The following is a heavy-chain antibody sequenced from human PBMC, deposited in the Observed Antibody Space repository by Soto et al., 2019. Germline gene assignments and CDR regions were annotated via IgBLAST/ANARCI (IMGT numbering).Heavy chain of an antibody. V-gene: IGHV4-31*03. CDR3: ARDPRISSSERGYYYYGMDV. D-gene: IGHD3-10*01. J-gene: IGHJ6*02. CDR1: GGSISSGGYY. Sequence: QVQLQESGPGQVKPSQTLSLTCTVSGGSISSGGYYWSWIRQHPGKGLEWIGSIYYTGSTDYNPSLKCRVTISAGTATSHFSLKLGCGTAADTAVYYCARDPRISSSERGYYYYGMDVWGQGTTVTVSS. CDR2: IYYTGST.